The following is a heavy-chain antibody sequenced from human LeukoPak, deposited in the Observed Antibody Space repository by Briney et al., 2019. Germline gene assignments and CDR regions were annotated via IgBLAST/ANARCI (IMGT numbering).Heavy chain of an antibody. CDR1: GFTFSSYW. D-gene: IGHD2-15*01. Sequence: GGSLRLSCAASGFTFSSYWMHWVRQAPGKGLEWVSAISGSGGSTYYADSVKGRFTISRDNSKNTLYLQMNSLRVEDTAVYYCARDGYCSGGSCFEWFDPWGQGTLVTVSS. CDR3: ARDGYCSGGSCFEWFDP. CDR2: ISGSGGST. V-gene: IGHV3-23*01. J-gene: IGHJ5*02.